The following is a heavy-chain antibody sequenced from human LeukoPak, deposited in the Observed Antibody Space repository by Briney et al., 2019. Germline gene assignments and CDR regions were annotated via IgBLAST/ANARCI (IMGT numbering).Heavy chain of an antibody. J-gene: IGHJ4*02. D-gene: IGHD3-3*01. V-gene: IGHV4-31*03. CDR3: ARAYYDFWSGHNIGGYYFDY. Sequence: SETLSLTCTVSGGSISSGGYYWSWIRQHPGKGLEWIGYIYYSGSTYYNPSLKSRVTISVDTSKNQFSLKLSSVTAADTAVYYCARAYYDFWSGHNIGGYYFDYWGQGTLVTVSS. CDR1: GGSISSGGYY. CDR2: IYYSGST.